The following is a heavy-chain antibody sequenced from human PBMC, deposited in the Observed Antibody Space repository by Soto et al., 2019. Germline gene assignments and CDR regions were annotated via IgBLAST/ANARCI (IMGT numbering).Heavy chain of an antibody. J-gene: IGHJ4*02. CDR1: GFSLSTSGMC. Sequence: GAGPTLVNPTQTLTLTCTFSGFSLSTSGMCVSWIRQPPGKALEWLALIDWDDDKYYSTSLKTRLTISKDTSKNQVVLTMTNMDPVDTATYYCARQEQQWLAFDYWGQGTLVTVSS. CDR3: ARQEQQWLAFDY. V-gene: IGHV2-70*01. D-gene: IGHD6-19*01. CDR2: IDWDDDK.